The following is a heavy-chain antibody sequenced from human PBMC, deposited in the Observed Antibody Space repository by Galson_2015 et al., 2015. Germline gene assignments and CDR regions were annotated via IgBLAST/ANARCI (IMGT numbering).Heavy chain of an antibody. D-gene: IGHD2-2*01. Sequence: VKVSCKVSGYTLTELSMHWVRQAPGKGLEWMGGFDPEDGETIYAQKFQGRVTMTEDTSTDTAYMELSSLRSEDTAVYYCNTYCSSTSCYVQFDYWGQGTLVTVSS. V-gene: IGHV1-24*01. CDR1: GYTLTELS. J-gene: IGHJ4*02. CDR2: FDPEDGET. CDR3: NTYCSSTSCYVQFDY.